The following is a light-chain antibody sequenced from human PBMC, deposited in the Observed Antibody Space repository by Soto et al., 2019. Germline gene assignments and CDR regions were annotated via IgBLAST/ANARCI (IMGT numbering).Light chain of an antibody. Sequence: ENVLTQSPDTLTLSPGETAALSCRASQTVRGNSLAWYQQKRGQAPRVLIYAASTRATGIPDRFSGSGSGTDFTLTISRLEPEDFAVYYCQQYGDSSITFGQGTKVDIK. CDR2: AAS. J-gene: IGKJ1*01. CDR1: QTVRGNS. CDR3: QQYGDSSIT. V-gene: IGKV3-20*01.